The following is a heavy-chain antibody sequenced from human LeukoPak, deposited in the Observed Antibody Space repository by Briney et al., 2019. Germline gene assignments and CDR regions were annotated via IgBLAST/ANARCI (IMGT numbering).Heavy chain of an antibody. J-gene: IGHJ4*02. CDR2: ISGSGGST. CDR1: GFAFSSYA. CDR3: ARFPGIAAAGTNFDY. Sequence: GGSLRLSCAASGFAFSSYAMSWVRQAPGKGLEWVSAISGSGGSTYYADSVKGRFTISRDNSKNTLYLQMNSLRAEDTAVYYCARFPGIAAAGTNFDYWGQGTLVTVSS. D-gene: IGHD6-13*01. V-gene: IGHV3-23*01.